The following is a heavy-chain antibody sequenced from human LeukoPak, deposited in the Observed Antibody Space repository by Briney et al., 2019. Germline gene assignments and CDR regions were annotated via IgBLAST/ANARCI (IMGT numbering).Heavy chain of an antibody. CDR2: IYYSGST. CDR1: GGSISSYY. Sequence: SETLSLTCTVSGGSISSYYWSWIRQPPGKGLEWIGYIYYSGSTNYNPSLKSRVTISVDTSKNQFSLKLNSVTPADTAVYYCARGGYCSGGSCYEGGWFNPWGQGTRVTVSS. D-gene: IGHD2-15*01. CDR3: ARGGYCSGGSCYEGGWFNP. V-gene: IGHV4-59*01. J-gene: IGHJ5*02.